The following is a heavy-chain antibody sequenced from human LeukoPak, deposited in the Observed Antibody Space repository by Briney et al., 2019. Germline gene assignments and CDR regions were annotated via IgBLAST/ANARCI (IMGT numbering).Heavy chain of an antibody. J-gene: IGHJ3*02. D-gene: IGHD5-12*01. V-gene: IGHV3-13*04. CDR1: GFTFSSYW. CDR3: ARGYVHAFDI. Sequence: PGGSLRLSCAASGFTFSSYWMHWVRQATGKGLEWVSAIGIAGDTYYPGSVKGRFTISRENAKNSLYLQMNSLRAGDTAVYYCARGYVHAFDIWGQGTMVTVSS. CDR2: IGIAGDT.